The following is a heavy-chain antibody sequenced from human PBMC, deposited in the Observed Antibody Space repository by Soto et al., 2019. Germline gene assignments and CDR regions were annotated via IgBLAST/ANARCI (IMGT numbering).Heavy chain of an antibody. CDR2: IYNSGST. D-gene: IGHD2-15*01. J-gene: IGHJ6*02. CDR3: ARGSAATYYYYYGMDV. Sequence: QVQLQESGPGLVKPSETLSLACTVSGGSVSSGSSSWSWIRQPPGKGLEWIGYIYNSGSTNYNPSLKSRVPISLDTSKNQFSLKLSSVPAADTAVYYCARGSAATYYYYYGMDVWGQGTTVTVSS. V-gene: IGHV4-61*01. CDR1: GGSVSSGSSS.